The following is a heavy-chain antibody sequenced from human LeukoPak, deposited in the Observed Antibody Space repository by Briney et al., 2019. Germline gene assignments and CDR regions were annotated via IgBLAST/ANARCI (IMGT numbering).Heavy chain of an antibody. CDR1: GGTFSSYA. CDR2: IIPIFGTA. J-gene: IGHJ4*02. CDR3: ARDGYSSGWFFDY. Sequence: SVKVSCKAPGGTFSSYAISWVRQAPGQGLEWMGGIIPIFGTANYAQKFQGRVTITADKSTSTAYMELSSLRSEDTAVYYCARDGYSSGWFFDYWGQGTLVTVSS. D-gene: IGHD6-19*01. V-gene: IGHV1-69*06.